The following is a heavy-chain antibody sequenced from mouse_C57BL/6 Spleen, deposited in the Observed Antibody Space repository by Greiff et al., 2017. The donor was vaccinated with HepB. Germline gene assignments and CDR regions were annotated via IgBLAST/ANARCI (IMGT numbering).Heavy chain of an antibody. J-gene: IGHJ3*01. Sequence: VQLQQPGAELVKPGASVKLSCKASGYTFTSYWMHWVKQRPGQGLEWIGMIHPNSGSTNYNEKFKSKATLTVDKSYSTAYMQLSSLTSEDSAVYYCAREDYDYEGAWFAYWGQGTLVTVSA. V-gene: IGHV1-64*01. CDR2: IHPNSGST. CDR1: GYTFTSYW. D-gene: IGHD2-4*01. CDR3: AREDYDYEGAWFAY.